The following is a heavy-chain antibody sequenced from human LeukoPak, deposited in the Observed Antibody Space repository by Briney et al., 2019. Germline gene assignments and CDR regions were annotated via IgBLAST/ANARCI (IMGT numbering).Heavy chain of an antibody. J-gene: IGHJ6*02. D-gene: IGHD2-2*01. V-gene: IGHV1-18*01. Sequence: ASVKVSCKASGYTFTSYGISWVRQAPGQGLEWMGWISAYNGNTNYAQKLQGRVTMTTDTSTSTTYMELRSLRSDDTAVYYCARALGYCSSTGCRFFYGMDVWGQGTTVTVSS. CDR3: ARALGYCSSTGCRFFYGMDV. CDR2: ISAYNGNT. CDR1: GYTFTSYG.